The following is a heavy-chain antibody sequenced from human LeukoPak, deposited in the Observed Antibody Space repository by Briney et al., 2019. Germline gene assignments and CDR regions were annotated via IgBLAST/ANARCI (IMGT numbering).Heavy chain of an antibody. CDR2: IKSKTHGGTT. D-gene: IGHD3-9*01. CDR3: TTWNYDILTGYSI. V-gene: IGHV3-15*01. CDR1: GFSFKNVW. Sequence: PGGSLRLSCAASGFSFKNVWTSWVRQAPGKGLEWVGRIKSKTHGGTTDYAAAVKGRFTISRDDSKSTLYLQMNSLKTEDTALYYCTTWNYDILTGYSIWGQGTLVTVSS. J-gene: IGHJ4*02.